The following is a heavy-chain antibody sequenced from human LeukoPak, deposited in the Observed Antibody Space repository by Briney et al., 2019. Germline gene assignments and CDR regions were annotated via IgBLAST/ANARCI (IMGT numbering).Heavy chain of an antibody. CDR1: GGSISSYY. D-gene: IGHD5-18*01. Sequence: SETLSLTCTVSGGSISSYYWSWIRQPPGKGLELIGYIYDSGSTNYNPSLKSRVTISVDTSKNQFSLKLSSVTAADTAVYHCARHGGGYSYDYWGQGTLVTVSS. CDR2: IYDSGST. V-gene: IGHV4-59*01. J-gene: IGHJ4*02. CDR3: ARHGGGYSYDY.